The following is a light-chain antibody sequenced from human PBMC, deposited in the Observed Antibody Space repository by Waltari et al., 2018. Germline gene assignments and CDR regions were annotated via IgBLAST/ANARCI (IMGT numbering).Light chain of an antibody. CDR3: QSSGINHHGV. CDR2: QDT. V-gene: IGLV6-57*03. CDR1: SGSIVSNY. Sequence: NFVLTQPHSVSDSPGKTLTISCTRSSGSIVSNYVQWYQQRPGTAPTTVIYQDTQRLSGVPDRFSGSVDRSSNSASLTIAELQTEDAADYDCQSSGINHHGVFGGGTKLTVL. J-gene: IGLJ3*02.